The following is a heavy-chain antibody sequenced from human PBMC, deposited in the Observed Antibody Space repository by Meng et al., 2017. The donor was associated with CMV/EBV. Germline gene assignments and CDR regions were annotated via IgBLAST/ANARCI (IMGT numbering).Heavy chain of an antibody. CDR3: ARDPHSSSWYGWFDP. V-gene: IGHV6-1*01. D-gene: IGHD6-13*01. CDR2: TYYRSKWYN. CDR1: GDSVSGNSAA. J-gene: IGHJ5*02. Sequence: QLQQPGPRLLTPSQTPLPTSAISGDSVSGNSAAWNWIRQSPSRGLEWLGRTYYRSKWYNDYAVSVKSRITINPDTSKNQFSLQLNSVTPEDTAVYYCARDPHSSSWYGWFDPWGQGTLVTVAS.